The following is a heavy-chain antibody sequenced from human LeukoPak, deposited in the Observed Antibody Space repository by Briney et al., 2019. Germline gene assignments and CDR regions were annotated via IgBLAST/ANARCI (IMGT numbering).Heavy chain of an antibody. V-gene: IGHV4-59*08. J-gene: IGHJ2*01. CDR1: GGSISNDY. CDR3: ARRTYFDL. Sequence: PSETLSLTCGVSGGSISNDYCTWIRQPPGKGLEWIGYIYYSGSTTYNPSLKSRVIISVDTSKNQFSLKLSSVTAADTAVYYCARRTYFDLWGRGTLVTVSS. CDR2: IYYSGST.